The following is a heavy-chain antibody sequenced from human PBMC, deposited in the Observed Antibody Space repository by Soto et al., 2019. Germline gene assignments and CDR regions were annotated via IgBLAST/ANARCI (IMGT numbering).Heavy chain of an antibody. CDR2: IYYSGST. Sequence: PSETLSLTCTVSGGSISSGGYYWSWIRQHPGKGLEWIGYIYYSGSTYYNPSLKSRVTISVDTSKNQFSLKLSSVTAADTAVYYCARDSYASFGGNDYWGQGTLVTVSS. CDR1: GGSISSGGYY. V-gene: IGHV4-31*03. CDR3: ARDSYASFGGNDY. J-gene: IGHJ4*02. D-gene: IGHD3-16*01.